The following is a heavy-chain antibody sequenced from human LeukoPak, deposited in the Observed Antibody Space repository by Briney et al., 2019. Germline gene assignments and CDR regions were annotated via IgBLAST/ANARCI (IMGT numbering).Heavy chain of an antibody. Sequence: SVKVSCKASGGTFSSYAISWVRQAPGQGLEWMGRIIPILGIANYAQKFQGRVTTTADKSTSTAYMELSSLRSEDTAVYYCARDMGSGSLHFWGQGTLVTVSS. CDR1: GGTFSSYA. J-gene: IGHJ4*02. V-gene: IGHV1-69*04. D-gene: IGHD1-26*01. CDR3: ARDMGSGSLHF. CDR2: IIPILGIA.